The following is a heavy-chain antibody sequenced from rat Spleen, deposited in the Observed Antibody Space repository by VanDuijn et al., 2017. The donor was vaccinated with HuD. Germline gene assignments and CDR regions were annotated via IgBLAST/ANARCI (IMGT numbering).Heavy chain of an antibody. V-gene: IGHV5-25*01. CDR2: ISTSGNRA. D-gene: IGHD1-11*01. Sequence: EVQLVESGGGLVQPGRSLKLSCAASGFTFSNYYMAWVRQAPTKDLEWVATISTSGNRAYYPDSVEGRFTISRDNANSGLYLQMNSLMSEDTATYYCARGSYGGYYFDYWGQGVMVTVSS. CDR1: GFTFSNYY. J-gene: IGHJ2*01. CDR3: ARGSYGGYYFDY.